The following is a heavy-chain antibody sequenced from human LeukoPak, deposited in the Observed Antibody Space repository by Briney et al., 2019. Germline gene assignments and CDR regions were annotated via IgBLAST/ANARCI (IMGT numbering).Heavy chain of an antibody. CDR1: GFTFSGSA. CDR2: ISDNGDST. Sequence: GGSLRLSCAASGFTFSGSAMTWVRQAPGKGLEWVSSISDNGDSTYYADSVKGRFTISRDNSRDTLYVQMHSLRAEDAAVYYCAKSRSEAQRGYFDYWGQGPLVTVSS. V-gene: IGHV3-23*01. D-gene: IGHD5-24*01. CDR3: AKSRSEAQRGYFDY. J-gene: IGHJ4*02.